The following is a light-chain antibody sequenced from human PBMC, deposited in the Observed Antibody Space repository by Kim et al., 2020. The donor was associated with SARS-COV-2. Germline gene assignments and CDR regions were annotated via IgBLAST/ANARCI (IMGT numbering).Light chain of an antibody. CDR3: QQSYSTPYT. CDR2: AAS. Sequence: LSASVGDRVTITCRTSQSINSYLNWYQQKPGEAPRLLLYAASSLRNGVPSRFSGSGSGTDFTLTISSLQPEDFATYYCQQSYSTPYTFGQGTKLEI. V-gene: IGKV1-39*01. CDR1: QSINSY. J-gene: IGKJ2*01.